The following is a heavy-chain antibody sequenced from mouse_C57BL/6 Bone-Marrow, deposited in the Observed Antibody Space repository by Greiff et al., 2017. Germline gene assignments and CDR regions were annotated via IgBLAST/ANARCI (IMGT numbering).Heavy chain of an antibody. Sequence: QVQLQQPGAELVKPGASVKLSCKASGYTFTSYWMHWVKQRPGQGLEWIGMIHPNSGSTNYNEKFKSKATLTVDKSSSTAYMQLSSLTSEDSAVYYCARRLRQLRQYYCDYWGQGTTLTVSS. CDR2: IHPNSGST. V-gene: IGHV1-64*01. J-gene: IGHJ2*01. CDR3: ARRLRQLRQYYCDY. D-gene: IGHD3-2*02. CDR1: GYTFTSYW.